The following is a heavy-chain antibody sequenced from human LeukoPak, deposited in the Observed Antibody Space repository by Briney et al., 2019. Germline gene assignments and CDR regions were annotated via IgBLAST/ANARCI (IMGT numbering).Heavy chain of an antibody. CDR3: AGSEGIAVADTYYFDY. CDR2: IYYSGST. Sequence: PSETLSLTCTVSGGSISSYYWSWIRQPPGKGLEWIGYIYYSGSTNYNPSLKSRVTISVDTSKNQFSLKLSSVTAADTAVYYCAGSEGIAVADTYYFDYWGQGTLVTVSS. CDR1: GGSISSYY. J-gene: IGHJ4*02. V-gene: IGHV4-59*01. D-gene: IGHD6-19*01.